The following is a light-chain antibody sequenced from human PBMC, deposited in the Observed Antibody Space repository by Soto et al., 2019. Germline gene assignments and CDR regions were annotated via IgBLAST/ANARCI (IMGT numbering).Light chain of an antibody. Sequence: EIVLTQSPATLSLSPGERAALSCRASQSVSSYLAWYQQKPGQAPRLLIYDASKRATGIPARFSGSGSGTDFTLTSSRLEPEDFEVYFCQQRSNWPSTFGGGTKVEI. V-gene: IGKV3-11*01. J-gene: IGKJ4*01. CDR1: QSVSSY. CDR2: DAS. CDR3: QQRSNWPST.